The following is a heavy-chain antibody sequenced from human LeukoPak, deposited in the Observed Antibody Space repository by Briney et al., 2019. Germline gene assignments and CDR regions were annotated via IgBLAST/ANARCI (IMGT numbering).Heavy chain of an antibody. J-gene: IGHJ4*02. Sequence: ASVKVSCNASGYTFTGNYMHWVRQRPGPGLGLVGGINLNSGGTNYAQKFQGRVTMTRDTSISTAYMELSRLRSDDTAVYYCARSPICRSSTSCYLELDYWGQGTLVTVSS. CDR2: INLNSGGT. CDR3: ARSPICRSSTSCYLELDY. CDR1: GYTFTGNY. V-gene: IGHV1-2*02. D-gene: IGHD2-2*01.